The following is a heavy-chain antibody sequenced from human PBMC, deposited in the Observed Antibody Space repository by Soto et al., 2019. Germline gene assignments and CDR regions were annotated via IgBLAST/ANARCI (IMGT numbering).Heavy chain of an antibody. J-gene: IGHJ6*02. D-gene: IGHD4-4*01. Sequence: PSETLSLTCTVSGGSITNYYWSWIRQSPGRGLEWIGYIYYTGSTNYNPSLKSRVTMSVDTSKNQFSLKLSSVTAADTAVYYCERQTTPLRSYSYYGMHVWCQGT. CDR2: IYYTGST. V-gene: IGHV4-59*01. CDR3: ERQTTPLRSYSYYGMHV. CDR1: GGSITNYY.